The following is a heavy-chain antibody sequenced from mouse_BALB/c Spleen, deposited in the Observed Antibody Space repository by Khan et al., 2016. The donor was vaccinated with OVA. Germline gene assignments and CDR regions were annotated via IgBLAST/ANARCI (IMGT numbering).Heavy chain of an antibody. Sequence: QVQLQQSGAELARPGASVKMSCKTSGYTFTNYMMHWVKQRPGQGLEWIGYINPSTDYANYNQKLKDKAKLTADKSSSTAYMQLSSLTSEDSAVXYCASYYRYPAWFAYWGQWTLVTVSA. CDR1: GYTFTNYM. CDR3: ASYYRYPAWFAY. D-gene: IGHD2-14*01. J-gene: IGHJ3*01. CDR2: INPSTDYA. V-gene: IGHV1-4*01.